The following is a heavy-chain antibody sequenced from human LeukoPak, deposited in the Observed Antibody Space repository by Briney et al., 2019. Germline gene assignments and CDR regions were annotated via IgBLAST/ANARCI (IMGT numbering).Heavy chain of an antibody. Sequence: GGSLRLSCAASGFTFSSYAMHWVRQAPGKGLEWVAVISYDGSNKYYADSVKGRFTISRDNSKNTLYLQMNSLRAEDTAAYYCARDLAIAVAAHFDYWGQGTLVTVSS. CDR3: ARDLAIAVAAHFDY. D-gene: IGHD6-19*01. CDR2: ISYDGSNK. CDR1: GFTFSSYA. J-gene: IGHJ4*02. V-gene: IGHV3-30*04.